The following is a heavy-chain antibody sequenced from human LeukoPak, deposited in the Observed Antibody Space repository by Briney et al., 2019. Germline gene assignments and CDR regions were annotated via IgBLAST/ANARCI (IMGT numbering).Heavy chain of an antibody. Sequence: PGESLRLSCAASGFSYSSYGFHWVRQAPGKGLEWVAIIWYDGSNKYYADSVKGRFTISRDNSKNTLYLQMNSLRAEDTALYYCARVAAGTYWFDPWGQGTLVTVSS. CDR2: IWYDGSNK. D-gene: IGHD6-13*01. CDR1: GFSYSSYG. CDR3: ARVAAGTYWFDP. J-gene: IGHJ5*02. V-gene: IGHV3-33*01.